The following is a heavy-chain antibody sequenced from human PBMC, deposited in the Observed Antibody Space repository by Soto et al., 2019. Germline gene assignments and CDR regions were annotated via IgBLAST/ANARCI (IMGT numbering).Heavy chain of an antibody. CDR3: ARARWYDAFDV. V-gene: IGHV4-38-2*01. D-gene: IGHD2-15*01. CDR2: IFHGGNT. CDR1: GFVISSGNY. Sequence: PSETLSLTCAVSGFVISSGNYWGWIRKPPGKGLEWIGSIFHGGNTYYNPSLKSRVTISVDMSKNQFSLKLNSVTAADTAVYYCARARWYDAFDVWGQGXVVTVSS. J-gene: IGHJ3*01.